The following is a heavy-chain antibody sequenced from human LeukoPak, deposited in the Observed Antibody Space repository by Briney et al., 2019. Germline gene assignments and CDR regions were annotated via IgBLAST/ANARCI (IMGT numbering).Heavy chain of an antibody. D-gene: IGHD4-23*01. CDR3: TRDLGNWLIDY. Sequence: PSETLSLTCTISGDSITSYSWSWIRQSPGKGLEWIGYIYSNGSTSYNPSLKSRVTISTDTSKNNFSLKLTSVTAADTAIYYCTRDLGNWLIDYWGQGTLVTVSS. J-gene: IGHJ4*02. CDR2: IYSNGST. CDR1: GDSITSYS. V-gene: IGHV4-59*12.